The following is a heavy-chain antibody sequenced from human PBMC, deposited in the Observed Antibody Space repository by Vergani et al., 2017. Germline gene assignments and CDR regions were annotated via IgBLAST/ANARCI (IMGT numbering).Heavy chain of an antibody. CDR1: GFPFSSYW. D-gene: IGHD5-24*01. CDR3: ARDLLEMATPY. CDR2: INQDGSAK. J-gene: IGHJ4*02. V-gene: IGHV3-7*01. Sequence: EVQLVESGGGLVQPGGSLRLSCAASGFPFSSYWMSWVRQAPGKGLEWVANINQDGSAKYYVDSVKGRFTISRDNAKNSLYLQMNSLRAEDTAVYYCARDLLEMATPYWGQGTLVTVSS.